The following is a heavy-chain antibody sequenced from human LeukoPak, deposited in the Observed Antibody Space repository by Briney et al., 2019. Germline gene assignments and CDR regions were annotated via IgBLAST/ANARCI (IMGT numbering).Heavy chain of an antibody. CDR1: GYTFTGYY. V-gene: IGHV1-2*02. Sequence: ASVKVSCKASGYTFTGYYMHWVRQAPGQGLEWMGWINPNSGGTNYAQKFQGRVTMTRDTSISTAYMELSRLRSDDTAVYYCAAQRRGGIAAAEALFDYWGQGTLVTVSA. CDR3: AAQRRGGIAAAEALFDY. D-gene: IGHD6-6*01. CDR2: INPNSGGT. J-gene: IGHJ4*02.